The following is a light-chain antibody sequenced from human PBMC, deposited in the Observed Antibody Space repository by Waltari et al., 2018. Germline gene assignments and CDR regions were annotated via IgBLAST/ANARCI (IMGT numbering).Light chain of an antibody. Sequence: QSGLTQTASVSGSPGQSITISCTGTSSDVGNYNLVSWYQQYPGKAPKLMVYEVTKRTSGVSDRFSGSKSGNTASLTIYGLQSEDEADYYCCSYAGLGIYVFGTGTKVNVL. CDR2: EVT. CDR1: SSDVGNYNL. J-gene: IGLJ1*01. V-gene: IGLV2-23*02. CDR3: CSYAGLGIYV.